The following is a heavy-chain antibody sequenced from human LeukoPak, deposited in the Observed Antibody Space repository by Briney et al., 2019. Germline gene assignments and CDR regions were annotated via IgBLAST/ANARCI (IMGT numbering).Heavy chain of an antibody. J-gene: IGHJ4*02. CDR2: IIPIFGTA. CDR3: ARALSIAAAGFDY. D-gene: IGHD6-13*01. Sequence: ASVKVSCKASGGTFSSYAISWVRQAPGQGLEWMGGIIPIFGTANYAQKFQGRVTITADESTSTAYMELSSLRSEDTAVYYCARALSIAAAGFDYWGQGTLVTVSS. V-gene: IGHV1-69*13. CDR1: GGTFSSYA.